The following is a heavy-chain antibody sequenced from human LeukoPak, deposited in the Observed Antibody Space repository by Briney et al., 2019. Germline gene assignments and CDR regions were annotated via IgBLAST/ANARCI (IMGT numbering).Heavy chain of an antibody. J-gene: IGHJ3*02. CDR2: ISGSGGST. V-gene: IGHV3-23*01. CDR3: AREYYYGSGSYAFDI. D-gene: IGHD3-10*01. CDR1: GFTFSSYG. Sequence: GGSLRLSCAASGFTFSSYGMSWVRQAPGKGLEWVSAISGSGGSTYYADSVKGRFTTSRDNSKNTLYLQMNSLRAEDTALYYCAREYYYGSGSYAFDIWGQGTMVTVSS.